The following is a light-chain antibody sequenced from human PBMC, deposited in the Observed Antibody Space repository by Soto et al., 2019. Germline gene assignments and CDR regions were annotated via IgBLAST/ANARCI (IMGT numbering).Light chain of an antibody. CDR3: QQYNNWPYT. J-gene: IGKJ2*01. V-gene: IGKV3-15*01. Sequence: RVMTQYPATLSVSPGERVTLSCRASQSVSTHLAWYHQKPGQAPRLLIYDVSTRATGVPVRFGGSGSGTEFTLTISSLQSEDFAFYYCQQYNNWPYTFGHGTKLEIK. CDR1: QSVSTH. CDR2: DVS.